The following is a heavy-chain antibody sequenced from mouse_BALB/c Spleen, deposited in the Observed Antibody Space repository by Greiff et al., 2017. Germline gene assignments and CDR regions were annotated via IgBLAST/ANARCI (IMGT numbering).Heavy chain of an antibody. J-gene: IGHJ3*01. V-gene: IGHV5-4*02. CDR2: ISDGGSYT. D-gene: IGHD2-4*01. CDR3: ARDEDDYLAWFAY. CDR1: GFTFSDYY. Sequence: EVQLVESGGGLVKPGGSLKLSCAASGFTFSDYYMYWVRQTPEKRLEWVATISDGGSYTYYPDSVKGRFTISRDNAKNNLYLQMSSLKSEDTAMYYCARDEDDYLAWFAYWGQGTLVTVSA.